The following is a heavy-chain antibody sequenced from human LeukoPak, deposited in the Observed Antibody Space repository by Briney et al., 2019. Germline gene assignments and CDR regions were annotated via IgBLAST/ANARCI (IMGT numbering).Heavy chain of an antibody. D-gene: IGHD3-22*01. J-gene: IGHJ5*02. Sequence: PGGSLRLSCAASGFTFSSYAIHWVRQAPGKGLEWVAVIAYDGGNKYYADSVKGRFTISRDSSKNTLFLQMNSLRAEDTAAYYCARDSSPWYYYDRSGSNGFDPWGQGTLVTVSS. CDR3: ARDSSPWYYYDRSGSNGFDP. V-gene: IGHV3-30-3*01. CDR2: IAYDGGNK. CDR1: GFTFSSYA.